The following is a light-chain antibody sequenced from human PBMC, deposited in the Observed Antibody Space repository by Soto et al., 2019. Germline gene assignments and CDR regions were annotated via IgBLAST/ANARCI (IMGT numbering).Light chain of an antibody. V-gene: IGLV4-69*01. CDR1: SGHSNYA. CDR3: PTWGSGIVV. Sequence: QLVLTQSPSASASLGASGKLTCTLSSGHSNYAIAWHQQQSEKGPRYLMKLNSDGSHSKGDGIPDRFSGSSSGAERYLTISSLQSEDEADYYCPTWGSGIVVFGGGTKLPV. J-gene: IGLJ2*01. CDR2: LNSDGSH.